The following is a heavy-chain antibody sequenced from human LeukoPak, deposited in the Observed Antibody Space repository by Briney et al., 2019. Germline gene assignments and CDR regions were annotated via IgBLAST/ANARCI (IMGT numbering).Heavy chain of an antibody. V-gene: IGHV1-69*04. D-gene: IGHD6-13*01. CDR2: IIPILGIA. CDR1: GYTFTSYD. J-gene: IGHJ4*02. Sequence: ASVKVSCKASGYTFTSYDISWVRQAPGQGLEWMGRIIPILGIANYAQKFQGRVTITADKSTSTAYMELSSLRSEDTAVYYCASSPHPGYSSPIDYWGQGTLVTVSS. CDR3: ASSPHPGYSSPIDY.